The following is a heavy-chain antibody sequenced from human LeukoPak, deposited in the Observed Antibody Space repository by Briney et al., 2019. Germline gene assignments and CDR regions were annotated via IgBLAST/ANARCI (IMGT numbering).Heavy chain of an antibody. Sequence: PSETLSLTCTVSGGSISSYYWRWIRQPPGKGLEWIGYIYYSGSPNYNPSLKSRVTISVDTSKNQFSLKLTSVTAADTAVYYCASYKSSSGFDYWGQGTLVTVSS. J-gene: IGHJ4*02. D-gene: IGHD6-6*01. CDR1: GGSISSYY. V-gene: IGHV4-59*01. CDR3: ASYKSSSGFDY. CDR2: IYYSGSP.